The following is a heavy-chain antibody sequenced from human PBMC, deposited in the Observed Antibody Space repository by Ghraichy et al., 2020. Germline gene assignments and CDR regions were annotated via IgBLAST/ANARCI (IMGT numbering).Heavy chain of an antibody. V-gene: IGHV4-59*01. J-gene: IGHJ5*02. D-gene: IGHD2-15*01. Sequence: ESLNISCTVSGGSISSYYWSWIRQPPGKGLEWIGYISYSGSSNYNPSLKRRVTISVDTSKNHFSLNLSSVTAADTAVYYCARSTGVVVGGKTWFDPWGQGTLVIVSS. CDR1: GGSISSYY. CDR3: ARSTGVVVGGKTWFDP. CDR2: ISYSGSS.